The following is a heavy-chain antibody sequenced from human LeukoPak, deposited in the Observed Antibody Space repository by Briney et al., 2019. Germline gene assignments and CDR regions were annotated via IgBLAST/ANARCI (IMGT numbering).Heavy chain of an antibody. CDR3: ARQKARADYRSEFDP. CDR2: IYYSGST. D-gene: IGHD6-25*01. Sequence: KTSETLSLTCTVSGGSISSYYWSWIRQPPGKGLEWIGYIYYSGSTNYNPSLKSRVTISVDTSRNQFSLKLSSVTAADTAVYYCARQKARADYRSEFDPWGQGTLVTVSS. CDR1: GGSISSYY. V-gene: IGHV4-59*08. J-gene: IGHJ5*02.